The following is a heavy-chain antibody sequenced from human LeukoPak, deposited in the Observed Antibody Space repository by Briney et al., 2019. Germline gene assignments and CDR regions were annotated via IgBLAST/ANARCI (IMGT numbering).Heavy chain of an antibody. V-gene: IGHV3-48*03. D-gene: IGHD1-26*01. CDR1: GFTFSTYE. CDR2: ITSSGSPI. Sequence: GESLRLSCAASGFTFSTYEMNWVRQAPGKGLEWISFITSSGSPIYYADSVRGRFTISRDNARNSLYLQMNSLTPEDTAIYYCARCPYSGRSFDIWGQGTMVTVSS. CDR3: ARCPYSGRSFDI. J-gene: IGHJ3*02.